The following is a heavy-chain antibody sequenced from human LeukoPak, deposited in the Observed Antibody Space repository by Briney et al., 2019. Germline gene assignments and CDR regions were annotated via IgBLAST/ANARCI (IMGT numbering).Heavy chain of an antibody. V-gene: IGHV1-18*01. CDR3: ARDNWIEAHYFDY. CDR2: ISVYNGNT. D-gene: IGHD1-20*01. J-gene: IGHJ4*02. CDR1: GYTFTSYG. Sequence: ASVKVSCKASGYTFTSYGISWVRQAPGQGLEWMGWISVYNGNTNYAQKLQGRVTMTTDTSTSTVYMEVRSLRAEDTAVYYCARDNWIEAHYFDYWGQGTLVTVSS.